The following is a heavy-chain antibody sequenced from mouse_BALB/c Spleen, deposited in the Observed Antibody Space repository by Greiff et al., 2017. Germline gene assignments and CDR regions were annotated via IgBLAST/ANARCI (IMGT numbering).Heavy chain of an antibody. J-gene: IGHJ2*01. Sequence: QVHVKQSGAELVKPGASVKLSCKASGYTFTSYYMYWVKQRPGQGLEWIGEINPSNGGTNFNEKFKSKATLTVDKSSSTAYMQLSSLTSEDSAVYYCTRSFYYRYGGFDYWGQGTTLTVSS. V-gene: IGHV1S81*02. CDR2: INPSNGGT. CDR1: GYTFTSYY. CDR3: TRSFYYRYGGFDY. D-gene: IGHD2-14*01.